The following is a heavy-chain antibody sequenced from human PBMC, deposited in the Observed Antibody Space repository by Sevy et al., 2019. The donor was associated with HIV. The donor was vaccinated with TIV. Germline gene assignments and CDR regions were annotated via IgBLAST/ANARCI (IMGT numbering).Heavy chain of an antibody. CDR1: GYTFTGYY. CDR2: INPNSGGT. V-gene: IGHV1-2*02. CDR3: ARDLRKYQLLFGYWFDP. Sequence: ASVKVSCKASGYTFTGYYMHWVRQAPGQGLEWMGWINPNSGGTNYAQKFQGRVTMTRDTSISTAYMELSRLRSDDTAVYYCARDLRKYQLLFGYWFDPWGQGTLVTVSS. J-gene: IGHJ5*02. D-gene: IGHD2-2*01.